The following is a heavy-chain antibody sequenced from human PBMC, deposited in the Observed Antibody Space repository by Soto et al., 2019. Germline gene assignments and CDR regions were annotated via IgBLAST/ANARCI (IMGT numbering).Heavy chain of an antibody. CDR3: SIAPETPPIVRVVVPYFFDS. CDR2: MYYSGRF. V-gene: IGHV4-31*01. CDR1: GGSISGCGSY. J-gene: IGHJ4*02. D-gene: IGHD3-16*02. Sequence: QVQLQESGPGLLKPSQTLSLPCTVSGGSISGCGSYCSWIRQRPGKGLEWIGYMYYSGRFYYNPSPKVLVLISSDTYKNQSSLSVRSVTAADPAVYYCSIAPETPPIVRVVVPYFFDSWGQGTLVTVSS.